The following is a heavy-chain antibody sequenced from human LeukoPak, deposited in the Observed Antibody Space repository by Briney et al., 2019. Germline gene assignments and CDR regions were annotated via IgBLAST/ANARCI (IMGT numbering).Heavy chain of an antibody. J-gene: IGHJ5*02. CDR1: GFTFSTYA. D-gene: IGHD6-13*01. CDR3: AKEVVVSAAVGTVGFDP. Sequence: GGSLRLSCAASGFTFSTYAMSWVRQAPGKGLEWVSAISGSGSRTYYADSVKGWFTISRDNSKSTLYLRINSLRAEDTAVYYCAKEVVVSAAVGTVGFDPWGQGTLVIVSS. V-gene: IGHV3-23*01. CDR2: ISGSGSRT.